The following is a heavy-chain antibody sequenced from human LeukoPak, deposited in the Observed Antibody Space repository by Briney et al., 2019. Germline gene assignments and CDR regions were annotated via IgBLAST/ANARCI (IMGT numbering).Heavy chain of an antibody. Sequence: PGGSLRLSCAASGFTVSSNYMSWVRQAPGKGLEWVSVIYSGGSAYYADSVKDRFTISRDNSKNTLYLQMNSLRAEDTAVYYCARASNGGYFDYWGQGTLVTVSS. D-gene: IGHD3-10*01. CDR2: IYSGGSA. V-gene: IGHV3-53*01. CDR3: ARASNGGYFDY. CDR1: GFTVSSNY. J-gene: IGHJ4*02.